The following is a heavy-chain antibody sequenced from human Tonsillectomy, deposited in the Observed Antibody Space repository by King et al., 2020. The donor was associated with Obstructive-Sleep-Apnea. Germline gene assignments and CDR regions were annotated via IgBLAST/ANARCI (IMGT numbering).Heavy chain of an antibody. Sequence: QLVQSGGGLVQPGGSLRLSCAASGFTFSSYWKSWVRQAPGKGLEGVANIKQDGSEKYYVDSVKGRFTISRDNAKNSLYLQMNSLRAEDTAVYYCARPQQKYYYDSSGYRIGSFDYWGQGTLVTVSS. CDR2: IKQDGSEK. J-gene: IGHJ4*02. CDR3: ARPQQKYYYDSSGYRIGSFDY. D-gene: IGHD3-22*01. CDR1: GFTFSSYW. V-gene: IGHV3-7*03.